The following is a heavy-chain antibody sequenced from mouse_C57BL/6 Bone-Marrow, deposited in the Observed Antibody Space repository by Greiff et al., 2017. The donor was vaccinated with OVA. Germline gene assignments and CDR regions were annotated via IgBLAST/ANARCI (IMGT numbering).Heavy chain of an antibody. CDR2: ISSGGSYT. V-gene: IGHV5-6*01. CDR3: ARQGWLSRFGY. J-gene: IGHJ2*01. Sequence: EVKLVESGGDLVKPGGSLKLSCAASGFTFSSYGMSWVRQTPDKRLEWVATISSGGSYTYYPDSVKGRFTISRDNAKNLLYLQMSSLKSEDTAMYYCARQGWLSRFGYWGQGTTLTVSS. D-gene: IGHD1-1*02. CDR1: GFTFSSYG.